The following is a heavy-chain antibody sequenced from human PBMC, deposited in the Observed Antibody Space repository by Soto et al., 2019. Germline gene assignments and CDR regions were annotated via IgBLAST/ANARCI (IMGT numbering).Heavy chain of an antibody. CDR1: GCTFSSYA. J-gene: IGHJ6*02. V-gene: IGHV1-69*06. D-gene: IGHD2-8*01. CDR2: IIPIFGTA. CDR3: ARGGCTNGVCYGDYYYYGMDV. Sequence: SVKVSCKASGCTFSSYAISWVRQAPAQVLDFVGGIIPIFGTANYAQKFQGRVTITADKSTSTAYMELSSLRSEDTAVYYCARGGCTNGVCYGDYYYYGMDVWGQGTTVTSP.